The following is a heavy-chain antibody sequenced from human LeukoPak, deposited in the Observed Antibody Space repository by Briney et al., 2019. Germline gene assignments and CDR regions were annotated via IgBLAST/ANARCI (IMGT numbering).Heavy chain of an antibody. CDR1: GFSFSSYE. D-gene: IGHD2/OR15-2a*01. J-gene: IGHJ4*02. CDR2: SNRRGSTT. V-gene: IGHV3-48*03. Sequence: GGSLRLSCAASGFSFSSYEMNWVRQAPGKGLEWVSHSNRRGSTTYYADSVRGRFNISRDNAKNSLYLQMNSLRAEDTAVYYCAREGHTTGWPPFDFWGQGTLVTVSS. CDR3: AREGHTTGWPPFDF.